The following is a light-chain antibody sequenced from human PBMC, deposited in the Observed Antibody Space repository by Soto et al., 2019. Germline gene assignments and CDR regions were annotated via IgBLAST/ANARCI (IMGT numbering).Light chain of an antibody. Sequence: QSVLTQPASVSGSPGQSITISCTGTSSDVGRYNYVSWYQQHPGKAPKFMIYEVSNRPSGVSNRFSGSKSGNTASLTISGLQAEDEADYYCTSYTSINTYVFGTGTMVTVL. CDR3: TSYTSINTYV. CDR1: SSDVGRYNY. V-gene: IGLV2-14*01. J-gene: IGLJ1*01. CDR2: EVS.